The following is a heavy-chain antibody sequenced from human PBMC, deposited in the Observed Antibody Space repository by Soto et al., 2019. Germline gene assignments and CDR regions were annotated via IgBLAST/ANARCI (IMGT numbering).Heavy chain of an antibody. D-gene: IGHD3-10*01. V-gene: IGHV3-11*01. Sequence: QVQLVESGGGLVKPGGSLRLSCEASGISFSDHYMTWLRQAPGKGLEWISYISGTAGTIYYADSVKGRFTISRDNAKNSLFLQLTSLTAEDTAVYYCARAPYYGSGTYYYYALDVWGQGTTVTVSS. CDR1: GISFSDHY. CDR3: ARAPYYGSGTYYYYALDV. J-gene: IGHJ6*02. CDR2: ISGTAGTI.